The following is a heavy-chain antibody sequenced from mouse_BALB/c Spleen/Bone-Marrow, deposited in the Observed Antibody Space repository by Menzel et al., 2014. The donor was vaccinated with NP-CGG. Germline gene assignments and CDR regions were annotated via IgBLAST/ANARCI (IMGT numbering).Heavy chain of an antibody. V-gene: IGHV14-4*02. CDR3: ARATPYYPLDY. Sequence: VQLQQSGAELVRSGASVKLSCTGSGFNIKDSYIHWVKQRPGQGLEWIGWIDPENGDTEYAPKFQGKATMTADTSSNTAYVQLSSLTSEDTAVYYCARATPYYPLDYWGQGNSVTVSS. CDR2: IDPENGDT. CDR1: GFNIKDSY. D-gene: IGHD3-3*01. J-gene: IGHJ4*01.